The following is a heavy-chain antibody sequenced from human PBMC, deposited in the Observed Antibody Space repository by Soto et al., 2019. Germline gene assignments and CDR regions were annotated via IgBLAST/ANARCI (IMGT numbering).Heavy chain of an antibody. V-gene: IGHV3-23*01. CDR3: AKVLKAVACTYDY. J-gene: IGHJ4*02. D-gene: IGHD6-19*01. Sequence: EVQLLESGGGLVQPGGSLRLSCAASGFTFSIYAMSWVRQAPGKGLEWVSAISGSGDYTYYADSVKGRFAISRDNSKNTRYLQMNSLIAEDTAVYYCAKVLKAVACTYDYWGQGTLVTVSS. CDR1: GFTFSIYA. CDR2: ISGSGDYT.